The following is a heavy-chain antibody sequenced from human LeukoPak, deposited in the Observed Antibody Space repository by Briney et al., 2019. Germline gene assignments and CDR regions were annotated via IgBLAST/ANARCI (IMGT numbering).Heavy chain of an antibody. CDR3: TRDGKNYDKSLGPFDP. CDR2: ISVSGDMT. Sequence: PGGSLRLSCAASGFTFNRHGMNWVRQAPGKGLEWVAGISVSGDMTYYADSVRGRFTISRDNSKNMVYLQMNSLRAGDMAVYYCTRDGKNYDKSLGPFDPWGQGTLVIVSS. CDR1: GFTFNRHG. D-gene: IGHD3-9*01. V-gene: IGHV3-23*01. J-gene: IGHJ5*02.